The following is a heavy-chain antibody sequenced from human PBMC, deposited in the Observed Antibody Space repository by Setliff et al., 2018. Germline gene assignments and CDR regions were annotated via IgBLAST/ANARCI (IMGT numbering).Heavy chain of an antibody. CDR3: IRDWGGVGATNGFDI. D-gene: IGHD1-26*01. CDR2: INGDGSST. V-gene: IGHV3-74*01. Sequence: GESLKISCEASGFTFSNYRMHWVRQGPGKPLVWVSRINGDGSSTTYADSVKGRFTISRDNAKNTVYLQMNSLRVEDTAVYYCIRDWGGVGATNGFDIGGQGKMVTVSS. CDR1: GFTFSNYR. J-gene: IGHJ3*02.